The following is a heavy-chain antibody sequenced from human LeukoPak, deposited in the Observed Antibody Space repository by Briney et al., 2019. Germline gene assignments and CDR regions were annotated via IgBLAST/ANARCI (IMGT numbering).Heavy chain of an antibody. V-gene: IGHV1-18*04. CDR3: ARVSNWNYVDKVDY. D-gene: IGHD1-7*01. CDR1: GYTFTGYY. J-gene: IGHJ4*02. Sequence: ASVKVSCKASGYTFTGYYMHWVRQAPGQGLEWMGWISAYNGNTNYAQKLQGRVTMTADTSTSTAYMELRSLRSDDTAVYYCARVSNWNYVDKVDYWGQGTLVTVSS. CDR2: ISAYNGNT.